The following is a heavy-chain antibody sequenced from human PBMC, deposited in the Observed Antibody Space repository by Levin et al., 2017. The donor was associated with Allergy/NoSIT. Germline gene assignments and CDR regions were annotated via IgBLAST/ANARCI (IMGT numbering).Heavy chain of an antibody. CDR1: GFTFGDYA. CDR3: TSRAAAAGNYDYGMDV. D-gene: IGHD6-13*01. J-gene: IGHJ6*02. V-gene: IGHV3-49*03. CDR2: IRSKAYGGTT. Sequence: GGSLRLSCTASGFTFGDYAMSWFRQAPGKGLEWVGFIRSKAYGGTTEYAASVKGRFTISRDDSKSIAYLQMNSLKTEDTAVYYCTSRAAAAGNYDYGMDVWGQGTTVTVSS.